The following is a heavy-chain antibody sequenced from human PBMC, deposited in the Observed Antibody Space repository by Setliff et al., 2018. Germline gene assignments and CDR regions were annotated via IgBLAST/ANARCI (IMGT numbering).Heavy chain of an antibody. CDR3: VRAFGSGWF. CDR2: IKEDGGEQ. CDR1: GFTSSNYY. D-gene: IGHD6-19*01. V-gene: IGHV3-7*01. J-gene: IGHJ4*02. Sequence: GGSLRLSCAASGFTSSNYYMTWVRQAPGKGLEWVANIKEDGGEQYYVDSVKGRFTISRDNAKNSLYLQMNSLAAEDTAVFYCVRAFGSGWFWGQGTLVTVSS.